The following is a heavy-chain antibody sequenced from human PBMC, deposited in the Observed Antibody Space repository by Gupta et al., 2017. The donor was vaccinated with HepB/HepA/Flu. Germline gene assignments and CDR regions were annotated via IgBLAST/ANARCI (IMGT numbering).Heavy chain of an antibody. D-gene: IGHD3-22*01. V-gene: IGHV4-31*03. CDR1: GETTTTGGFY. J-gene: IGHJ4*02. Sequence: QVTLQESGQGLVTPSPPLSLTCTVPGETTTTGGFYWRWIRQHPGKGMEWMGYIVDRGNTYYNQSIKSRRTRALDAAQNQFSLNLTALTAADTAVDDGAGDPAYDSSGLWDQWGQGTLVTVSS. CDR3: AGDPAYDSSGLWDQ. CDR2: IVDRGNT.